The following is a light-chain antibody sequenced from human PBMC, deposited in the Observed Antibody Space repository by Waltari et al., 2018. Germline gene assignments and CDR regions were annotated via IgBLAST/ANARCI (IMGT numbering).Light chain of an antibody. J-gene: IGKJ1*01. CDR3: QQYDYWPWT. CDR2: DTS. Sequence: EILMTQSPATLSVSPGAGAPLSCRASQSLIRRTFAWYQLKPGQAPRLLIYDTSTRATGIPARFSGSGSGTEFTLTISSLQSEDFATYYCQQYDYWPWTFGQGTRVETK. CDR1: QSLIRRT. V-gene: IGKV3D-15*01.